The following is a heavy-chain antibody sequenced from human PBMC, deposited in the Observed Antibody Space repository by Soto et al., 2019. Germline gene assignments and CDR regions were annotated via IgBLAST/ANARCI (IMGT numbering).Heavy chain of an antibody. CDR1: GGSFSGYY. Sequence: LTCAVYGGSFSGYYWSWIRQPPGKGLEWIGEINHSGSTNYNPSLKSRVTISVDTSKNQFSLKLSSVTAADTAVYYCARVNPRGYFDYWGQGTLVTVSS. V-gene: IGHV4-34*01. CDR2: INHSGST. CDR3: ARVNPRGYFDY. J-gene: IGHJ4*02.